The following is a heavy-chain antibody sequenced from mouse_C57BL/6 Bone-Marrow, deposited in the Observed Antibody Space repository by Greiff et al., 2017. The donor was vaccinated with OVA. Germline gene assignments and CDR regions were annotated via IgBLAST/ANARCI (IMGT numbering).Heavy chain of an antibody. CDR2: IDPETGGT. CDR1: GYTFTDYE. J-gene: IGHJ4*01. V-gene: IGHV1-15*01. Sequence: ESGAELVRPGASVTLSCKASGYTFTDYEMHWVKQTPVHGLEWIGAIDPETGGTAYNQKFKGKAILTADTSSSTAYMELRSLTSEDSAVYYCTRGYSNYYAMDYWGQGTSVTVSS. CDR3: TRGYSNYYAMDY. D-gene: IGHD2-5*01.